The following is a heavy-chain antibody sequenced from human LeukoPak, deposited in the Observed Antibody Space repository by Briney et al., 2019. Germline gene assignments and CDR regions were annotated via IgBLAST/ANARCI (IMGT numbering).Heavy chain of an antibody. V-gene: IGHV4-61*09. CDR3: ARVSGSSSWYGGWFDP. Sequence: SETLSLTCTVSGGSISSGSYSWSWIRQPAGQGLEWIGHIYASGRNNYNPSLKSRVTMSVDTSKNHFSLRLSSVTAADTAVYYCARVSGSSSWYGGWFDPWGQGTLVTVSS. CDR2: IYASGRN. CDR1: GGSISSGSYS. J-gene: IGHJ5*02. D-gene: IGHD6-13*01.